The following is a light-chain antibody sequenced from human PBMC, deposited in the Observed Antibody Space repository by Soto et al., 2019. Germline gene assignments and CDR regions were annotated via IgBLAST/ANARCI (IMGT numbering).Light chain of an antibody. Sequence: EIVLTQSPGTLSLSTGERATLFCRASQSLSASYLAWYQQKPGQAPRLLVYGASSRATGIPDRFSGSGSGTDFTLIISRLEPEDFAVYYCQQYGGSSWTFGQGTKVDIK. CDR1: QSLSASY. J-gene: IGKJ1*01. CDR2: GAS. V-gene: IGKV3-20*01. CDR3: QQYGGSSWT.